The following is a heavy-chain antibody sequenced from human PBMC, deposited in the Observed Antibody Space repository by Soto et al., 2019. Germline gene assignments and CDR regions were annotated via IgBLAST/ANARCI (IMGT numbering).Heavy chain of an antibody. Sequence: SGPTLVNPTQTLTLTCTFSGFSLSTSGVGVGWIRQPPGKALEWLALIYWDDDKRYSPSLKGRLTITKDTSKNQVVLTMTNMDPVEKATYYCAHRRSYYDSSGYYGRFYFDYWGQGTLVTVSS. V-gene: IGHV2-5*02. CDR1: GFSLSTSGVG. CDR2: IYWDDDK. J-gene: IGHJ4*02. D-gene: IGHD3-22*01. CDR3: AHRRSYYDSSGYYGRFYFDY.